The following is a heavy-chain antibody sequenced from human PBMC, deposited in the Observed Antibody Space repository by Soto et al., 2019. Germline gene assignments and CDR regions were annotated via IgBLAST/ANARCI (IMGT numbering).Heavy chain of an antibody. J-gene: IGHJ1*01. D-gene: IGHD4-17*01. CDR3: PRGHTVIRY. Sequence: QVQVVESGGGLVKPGGSLRLSCAASGFTFSDYYMSWIRQTPGKGLEWISYISESGDTTYYAGSVEGRFTISRDNAKNSLYLHMSSLRAEDTAVYYCPRGHTVIRYWGQGTLVTVSS. V-gene: IGHV3-11*01. CDR1: GFTFSDYY. CDR2: ISESGDTT.